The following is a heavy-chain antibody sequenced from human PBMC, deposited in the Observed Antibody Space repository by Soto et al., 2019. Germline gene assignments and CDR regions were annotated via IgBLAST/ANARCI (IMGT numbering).Heavy chain of an antibody. V-gene: IGHV4-31*03. CDR3: ARGVLN. CDR2: ISYIGST. J-gene: IGHJ4*01. Sequence: LFLTCTVSGGSIAPGGYYLSGIPQHRGTGLEWIGHISYIGSTYYNPSLKSGVTISVDTSMNLFSLIVNSVTAADTGVYYCARGVLNGGQGTLETGSS. CDR1: GGSIAPGGYY.